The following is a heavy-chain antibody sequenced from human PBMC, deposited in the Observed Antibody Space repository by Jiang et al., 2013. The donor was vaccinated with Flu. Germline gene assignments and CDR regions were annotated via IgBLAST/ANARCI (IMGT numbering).Heavy chain of an antibody. CDR1: GYTFTTYA. J-gene: IGHJ4*02. D-gene: IGHD2-15*01. V-gene: IGHV1-3*01. CDR2: INVNKGDT. CDR3: VRDYCSGGRCYVGY. Sequence: SGAEVKKPGASVKVSCKASGYTFTTYAMHWVRQAPGQGLEWLGWINVNKGDTKYSQSLQARLTITRDTSASTAYMELSSLRSEDTAVYYCVRDYCSGGRCYVGYWGQGTLV.